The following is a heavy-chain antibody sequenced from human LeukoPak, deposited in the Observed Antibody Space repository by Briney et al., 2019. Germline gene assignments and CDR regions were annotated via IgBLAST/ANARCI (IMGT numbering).Heavy chain of an antibody. D-gene: IGHD1-26*01. CDR3: AKEMPPAGAFDY. CDR1: GFTFGNYD. CDR2: INSGGSA. Sequence: GGSLRLSCAASGFTFGNYDMSWVRQAPGKGLEWVSSINSGGSAYYADSVKGRFTISRDNSKNTLSLQMNSLRAEDTAVYYCAKEMPPAGAFDYWGQGTLVTVST. V-gene: IGHV3-23*01. J-gene: IGHJ4*02.